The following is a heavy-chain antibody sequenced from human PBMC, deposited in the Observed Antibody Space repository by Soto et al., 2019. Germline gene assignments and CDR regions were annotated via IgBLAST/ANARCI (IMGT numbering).Heavy chain of an antibody. J-gene: IGHJ5*02. Sequence: SVKVSCKASGGTFSSYAISWVRQAPGQGLEWMGGIIPIFGTANYAQKFQGRVTITADKSTRTAYMELSSLRSEDTAVYYCARGNAAPRSIAVAGYNWFDPWGQGTLVTVSS. CDR2: IIPIFGTA. V-gene: IGHV1-69*06. D-gene: IGHD6-19*01. CDR1: GGTFSSYA. CDR3: ARGNAAPRSIAVAGYNWFDP.